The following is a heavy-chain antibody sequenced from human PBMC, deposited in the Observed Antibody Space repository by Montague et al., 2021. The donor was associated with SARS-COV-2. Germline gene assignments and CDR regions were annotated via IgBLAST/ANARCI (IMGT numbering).Heavy chain of an antibody. Sequence: SETLSLTCAVYGGTFSAHSWSWVRQSPGKGLEWIGEINHRGSTTYNPSLKSRVTMSVDIQEPVLTECNSVTAADTAIYYCARESGYSSGWRYYYGMDVWGQGTTVTVS. CDR1: GGTFSAHS. CDR2: INHRGST. CDR3: ARESGYSSGWRYYYGMDV. D-gene: IGHD6-19*01. J-gene: IGHJ6*02. V-gene: IGHV4-34*10.